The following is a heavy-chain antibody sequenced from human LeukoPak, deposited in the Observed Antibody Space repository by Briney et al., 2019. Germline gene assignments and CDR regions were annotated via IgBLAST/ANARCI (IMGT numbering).Heavy chain of an antibody. V-gene: IGHV1-8*01. D-gene: IGHD6-19*01. CDR1: GYTFTSYD. J-gene: IGHJ4*02. CDR2: MNPNSGNT. Sequence: ASVKVSCKASGYTFTSYDINWVRQATGQGLEWMGWMNPNSGNTGYAQKFQGRVTMTRNTSISTAYMELSSLRSEDTAVHYCARVIAVAGLRGWRRNADFDYWGQGTLVTVSS. CDR3: ARVIAVAGLRGWRRNADFDY.